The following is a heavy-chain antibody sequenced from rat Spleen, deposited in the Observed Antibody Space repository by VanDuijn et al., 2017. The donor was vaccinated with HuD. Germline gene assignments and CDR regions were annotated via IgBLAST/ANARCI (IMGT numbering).Heavy chain of an antibody. CDR1: GPPIPSSYR. CDR2: INSAGNT. CDR3: ARSDGVHYYLPFAD. J-gene: IGHJ3*01. Sequence: EVQLQESGPGPVKVSESLSLTCSVTGPPIPSSYRWNWIRKFLGNKLEWMGYINSAGNTNYNPSLKSRIPITRDTSKNQFSLQVNSVSSEDTATYYCARSDGVHYYLPFADWGQGTLVTASS. V-gene: IGHV3-3*01. D-gene: IGHD1-1*01.